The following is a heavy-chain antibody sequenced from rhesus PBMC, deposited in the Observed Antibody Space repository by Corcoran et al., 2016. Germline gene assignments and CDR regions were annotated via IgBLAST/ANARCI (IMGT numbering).Heavy chain of an antibody. CDR3: ARRRGVAAPFDY. CDR1: GFSISTSGMG. D-gene: IGHD2-33*01. J-gene: IGHJ4*01. V-gene: IGHV2-174*01. Sequence: QVTLKESGPALVKPPQTLTLTCPFSGFSISTSGMGLGWLRQPPEKALEWLALIHWDDDKYYSTSLKSRLTISKDTSKNQVVLTMTKMDPVDTATYYCARRRGVAAPFDYWGQGVLVTVSS. CDR2: IHWDDDK.